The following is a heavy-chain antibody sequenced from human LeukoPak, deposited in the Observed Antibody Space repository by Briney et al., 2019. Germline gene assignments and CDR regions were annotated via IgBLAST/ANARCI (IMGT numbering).Heavy chain of an antibody. CDR3: ARWGLDGSDAFDI. CDR1: GGSFGTGGLY. V-gene: IGHV4-30-2*01. CDR2: IYHSGST. Sequence: SQTLSLTCTVSGGSFGTGGLYWSWIRQPPGKGLEWIGFIYHSGSTYYNPSLKSRVTMSVDRSNNQFSLKLSSVTAADTAMYYCARWGLDGSDAFDIWGQGTMVTVSS. D-gene: IGHD5-24*01. J-gene: IGHJ3*02.